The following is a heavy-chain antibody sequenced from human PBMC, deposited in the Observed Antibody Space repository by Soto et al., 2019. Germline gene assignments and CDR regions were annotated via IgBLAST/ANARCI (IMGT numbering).Heavy chain of an antibody. Sequence: DVQLVESGGGLIQPGESLRLSCAAFGLTVSGTKYVAWVRQAPGKGLEWVSALYDVFGSFYADSVTGRFTTSSDSSKTTVYLQMNDLRPDDTAVYYCATWHEREHAFDVWGQGTTVTISS. J-gene: IGHJ3*01. CDR3: ATWHEREHAFDV. D-gene: IGHD1-1*01. V-gene: IGHV3-53*01. CDR2: LYDVFGS. CDR1: GLTVSGTKY.